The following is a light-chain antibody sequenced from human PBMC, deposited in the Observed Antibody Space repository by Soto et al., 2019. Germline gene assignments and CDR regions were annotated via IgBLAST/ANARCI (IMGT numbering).Light chain of an antibody. CDR3: QQYDSSPIT. CDR1: QSVSSSS. J-gene: IGKJ5*01. Sequence: EIVLTQSPVTLSLSPGERATLSCRASQSVSSSSLAWYQQKPGQAPRLLIYGASSRATGIPDRFSGSGSGTDFTLTISRLEPEDFAVYYCQQYDSSPITFGQGTRLEIK. V-gene: IGKV3-20*01. CDR2: GAS.